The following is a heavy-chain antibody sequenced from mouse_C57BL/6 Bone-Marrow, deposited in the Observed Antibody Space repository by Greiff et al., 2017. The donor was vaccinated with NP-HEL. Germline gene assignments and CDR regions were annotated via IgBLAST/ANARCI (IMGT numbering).Heavy chain of an antibody. D-gene: IGHD1-1*01. CDR1: GFTFSDYY. CDR2: ISNGGGST. Sequence: EVKLMESGGGLVQPGGSLKLSCAASGFTFSDYYMYWVRQTPEKRLEWVAYISNGGGSTYYPDTVKGRFTISRDNAKNTLYLQMGRLKSEDTAMYYCATNYYGSRGYFDYWGKGTTLTVAS. CDR3: ATNYYGSRGYFDY. V-gene: IGHV5-12*01. J-gene: IGHJ2*01.